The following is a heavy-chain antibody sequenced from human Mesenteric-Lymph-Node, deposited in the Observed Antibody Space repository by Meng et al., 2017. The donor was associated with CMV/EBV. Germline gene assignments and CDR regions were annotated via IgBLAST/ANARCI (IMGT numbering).Heavy chain of an antibody. J-gene: IGHJ3*02. CDR1: GFTFDDYT. CDR3: AKGITMIVVVDAFDI. CDR2: ISWDGGST. Sequence: GGSLRLSCAASGFTFDDYTMHWVRQAPGKGLEWVSLISWDGGSTYYADSVKGRFTISRDNSKNSLYLQMNSLRTEDTALYYCAKGITMIVVVDAFDIWGQGTMVTVSS. V-gene: IGHV3-43*01. D-gene: IGHD3-22*01.